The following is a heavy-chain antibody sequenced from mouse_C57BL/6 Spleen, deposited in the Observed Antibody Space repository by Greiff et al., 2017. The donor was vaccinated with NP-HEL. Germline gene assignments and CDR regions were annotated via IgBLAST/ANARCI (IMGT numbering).Heavy chain of an antibody. CDR2: IDPANGNT. CDR3: AITTVVADYYAMDY. CDR1: GFNIKNTY. V-gene: IGHV14-3*01. Sequence: EVMLVESVAELVRPGASVKLSCTASGFNIKNTYMHWVKQRPEQGLEWIGRIDPANGNTKYAPKFQGKATITADTSSNTAYLQLSSLTSEDTAIYYCAITTVVADYYAMDYWGQGTSVTVSS. D-gene: IGHD1-1*01. J-gene: IGHJ4*01.